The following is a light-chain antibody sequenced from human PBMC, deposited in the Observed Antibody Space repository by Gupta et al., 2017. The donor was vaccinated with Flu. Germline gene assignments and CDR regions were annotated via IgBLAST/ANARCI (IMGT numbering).Light chain of an antibody. V-gene: IGKV3-11*01. Sequence: EIVLTQSPATLSLSPGERVTLSCRASQNVGRYLVWYQQKAGQAPRLVIYDALSRAPGIPARFTGGGSGTDFTLTISSLEPEDFAVYYCQQRDNWPYSFGQGTKLEIK. CDR3: QQRDNWPYS. CDR2: DAL. CDR1: QNVGRY. J-gene: IGKJ2*03.